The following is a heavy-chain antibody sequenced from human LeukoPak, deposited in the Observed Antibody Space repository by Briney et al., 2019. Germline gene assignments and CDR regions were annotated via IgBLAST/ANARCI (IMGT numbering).Heavy chain of an antibody. CDR2: ITTSGGNT. V-gene: IGHV3-23*01. D-gene: IGHD1-26*01. Sequence: PGGSLRLSCAASRFIFRDYDIASVRQAPGRGLEWVSYITTSGGNTYYANSVKGSSNISRDNSKNTLYLQLNTLRAEDTALYYCARGHSIVDYWGKGTLVTVSS. J-gene: IGHJ4*02. CDR1: RFIFRDYD. CDR3: ARGHSIVDY.